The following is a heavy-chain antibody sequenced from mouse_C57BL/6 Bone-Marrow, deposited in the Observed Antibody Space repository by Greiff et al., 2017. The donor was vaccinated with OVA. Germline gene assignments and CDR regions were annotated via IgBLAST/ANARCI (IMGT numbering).Heavy chain of an antibody. CDR1: GYTFTSYW. J-gene: IGHJ1*03. CDR2: IDPSDSET. D-gene: IGHD1-1*01. Sequence: QVQLQQPGAELVRPGSSVKLSCKASGYTFTSYWMHWVKQRPIQGLEWIGNIDPSDSETHYNQKFKDKATLTVDKSSSTAYMQLSSLTSEDSAVYCCARDIITTVVADWYFDVWSTGTTVTVSA. CDR3: ARDIITTVVADWYFDV. V-gene: IGHV1-52*01.